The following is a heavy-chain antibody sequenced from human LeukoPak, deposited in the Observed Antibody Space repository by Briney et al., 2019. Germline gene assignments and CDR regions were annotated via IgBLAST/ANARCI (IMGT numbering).Heavy chain of an antibody. D-gene: IGHD3-9*01. Sequence: SETLSLTCIVSGGSIITSSYHWGWIRQPPGKGLEWIGSIYYSGRTYYNPSLHSRVTISVAKPKNQFSLRLSSVTAADTAVYYCARQKYDVLTGLLDYWGQGNLVIVSS. J-gene: IGHJ4*02. CDR3: ARQKYDVLTGLLDY. CDR1: GGSIITSSYH. V-gene: IGHV4-39*01. CDR2: IYYSGRT.